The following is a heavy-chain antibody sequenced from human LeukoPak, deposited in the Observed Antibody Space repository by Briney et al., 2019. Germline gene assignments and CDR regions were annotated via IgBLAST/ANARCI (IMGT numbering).Heavy chain of an antibody. V-gene: IGHV3-21*04. CDR1: GFTFSSYS. CDR2: ISSSSSYI. CDR3: AKQGQGSSSSFDY. D-gene: IGHD6-6*01. Sequence: GGSLRLSCAASGFTFSSYSMNWVRQAPGKGLEWVSSISSSSSYIYYADSVKGRFTISRDNAKNSLYLQMNSLRAEDTAVYYCAKQGQGSSSSFDYWGQGTLVTVSS. J-gene: IGHJ4*02.